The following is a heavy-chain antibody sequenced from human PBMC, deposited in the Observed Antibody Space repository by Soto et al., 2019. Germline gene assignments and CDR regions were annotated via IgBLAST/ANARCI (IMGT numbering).Heavy chain of an antibody. D-gene: IGHD2-15*01. CDR1: GFTFSSYA. CDR2: ISYDGSNK. Sequence: GGSLRLSCAASGFTFSSYAMHWVRQAPGKGLEWVAVISYDGSNKYYADSVKGRFTISRDNSKNTLYLQMNSLRAEDTAVYYCARGQGYCSGGSCYYYGMDVWGHGTTVTVSS. J-gene: IGHJ6*02. CDR3: ARGQGYCSGGSCYYYGMDV. V-gene: IGHV3-30-3*01.